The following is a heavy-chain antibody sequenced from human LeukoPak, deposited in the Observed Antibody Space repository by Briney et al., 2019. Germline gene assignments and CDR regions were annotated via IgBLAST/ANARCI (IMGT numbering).Heavy chain of an antibody. CDR2: ISYDGSSK. CDR1: GFIFSSYG. J-gene: IGHJ4*02. V-gene: IGHV3-30*18. CDR3: AKTILRRVVTAVDY. D-gene: IGHD2-21*02. Sequence: GGSLRLSCAASGFIFSSYGMHWVRQAPGKGLEWVALISYDGSSKSYVDSVKGRFTISRDNSKNTPYLQMNSLKSEDTAVYYCAKTILRRVVTAVDYWGQGTLVTVSS.